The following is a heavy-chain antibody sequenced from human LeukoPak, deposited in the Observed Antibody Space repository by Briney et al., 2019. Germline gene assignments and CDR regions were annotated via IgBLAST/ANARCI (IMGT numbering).Heavy chain of an antibody. CDR1: GYTFTGYY. D-gene: IGHD6-13*01. Sequence: ASVKVSCKASGYTFTGYYMHWVRQAPGQGLEWMGRINPNSGSTNYAQKFQGRVTMTRDTSISTAYMELSRLRSDDTAVYYCAKLHSSSWYGGEYFQHWGQGTLVTVSS. CDR2: INPNSGST. CDR3: AKLHSSSWYGGEYFQH. V-gene: IGHV1-2*06. J-gene: IGHJ1*01.